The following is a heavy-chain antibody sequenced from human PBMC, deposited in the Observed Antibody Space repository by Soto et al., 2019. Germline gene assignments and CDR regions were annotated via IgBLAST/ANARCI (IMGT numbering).Heavy chain of an antibody. J-gene: IGHJ6*02. CDR1: GGSISSYY. CDR3: ARTDIDGVVPAAYYYYGMDV. V-gene: IGHV4-59*01. CDR2: IYYSGST. D-gene: IGHD2-2*01. Sequence: SETLSLTCTVSGGSISSYYWSWIRQPPGKGLEWIGYIYYSGSTNYNPSLKSRVIISVDTSKNQFSLKLSSVTAADTAVYYCARTDIDGVVPAAYYYYGMDVWGQGTTVTVSS.